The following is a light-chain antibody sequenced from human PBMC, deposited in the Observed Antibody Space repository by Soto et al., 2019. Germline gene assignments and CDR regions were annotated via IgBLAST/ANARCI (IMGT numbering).Light chain of an antibody. CDR1: QSISSY. CDR3: QQSYGTLLYT. CDR2: AAS. J-gene: IGKJ2*01. V-gene: IGKV1-39*01. Sequence: DLQMTQSPSSLSASVGDRVTITCRASQSISSYLNWYQQKPGKAPKLLIYAASSFQSGVPSRFSGSGSGTDFTLTISSLQPEDSATYDCQQSYGTLLYTFGQGTKLEIK.